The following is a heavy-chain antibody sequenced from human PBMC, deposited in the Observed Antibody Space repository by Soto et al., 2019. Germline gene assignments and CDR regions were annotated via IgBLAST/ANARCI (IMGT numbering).Heavy chain of an antibody. CDR3: ARYSADVFRGSYYDFWRGYYGYGMDV. CDR1: GYTFTSYG. D-gene: IGHD3-3*01. Sequence: ASVKVSCKASGYTFTSYGISWVRQAPGQALEWMGWISAYNGNTNYAQKLQGRVTMTTDTSTSTAYMELRSLRSDDTAVYYCARYSADVFRGSYYDFWRGYYGYGMDVWG. CDR2: ISAYNGNT. J-gene: IGHJ6*02. V-gene: IGHV1-18*04.